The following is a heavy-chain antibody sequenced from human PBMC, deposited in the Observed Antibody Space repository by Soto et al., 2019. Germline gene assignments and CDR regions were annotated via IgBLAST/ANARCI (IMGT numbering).Heavy chain of an antibody. J-gene: IGHJ4*02. CDR2: IYYSGST. CDR3: AREDKGRLGRTFDY. CDR1: GGSISSGGYY. Sequence: SETLSLTCTVSGGSISSGGYYWSWIRQHPGKGLEWIGYIYYSGSTYYNPSLKSRVTISVDTSKNQFSLKLSSVTAADTAVYYCAREDKGRLGRTFDYWGQGTLVTVSS. V-gene: IGHV4-31*03.